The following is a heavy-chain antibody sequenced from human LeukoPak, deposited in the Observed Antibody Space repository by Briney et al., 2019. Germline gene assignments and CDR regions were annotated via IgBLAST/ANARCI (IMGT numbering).Heavy chain of an antibody. Sequence: SETLSLTCAVYGGSFSGYYWSWIRQPPGKGLEWIGEINHSGSTNYNPSLKSRVTISVDTSKNQFSLKLSSVTAADTAVYYCARAGQQYYYDSNWFDPWGQGTLVTVSS. CDR1: GGSFSGYY. V-gene: IGHV4-34*01. D-gene: IGHD3-22*01. CDR2: INHSGST. CDR3: ARAGQQYYYDSNWFDP. J-gene: IGHJ5*02.